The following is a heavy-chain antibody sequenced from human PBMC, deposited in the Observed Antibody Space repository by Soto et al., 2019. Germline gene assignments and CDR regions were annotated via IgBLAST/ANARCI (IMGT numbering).Heavy chain of an antibody. Sequence: SVEVSCRASGGTFSSYAISWVRQAPGQGLEWMGGIIPIFGTANYAQKFQGRVTITADESTSTAYMELSSLRSEDTAVYYCARPILRYIYYYGMDVWGQGTTVTVSS. J-gene: IGHJ6*02. CDR2: IIPIFGTA. V-gene: IGHV1-69*13. D-gene: IGHD3-9*01. CDR3: ARPILRYIYYYGMDV. CDR1: GGTFSSYA.